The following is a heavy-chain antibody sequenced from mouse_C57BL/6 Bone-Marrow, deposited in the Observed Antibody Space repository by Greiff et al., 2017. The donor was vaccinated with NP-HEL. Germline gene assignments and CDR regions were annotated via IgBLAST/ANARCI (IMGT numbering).Heavy chain of an antibody. J-gene: IGHJ1*03. V-gene: IGHV11-2*01. CDR1: GFTFSGFW. CDR3: MRNYYGSRGYFDV. D-gene: IGHD1-1*01. CDR2: INSDGSAI. Sequence: EVKLVETGGGLVQPGGSRGLSCEGSGFTFSGFWMSWVRQTPGKTLEWIGDINSDGSAINYAPSIKDRFTIFRDNDKSTLYLQMSNVRSEDTATYFCMRNYYGSRGYFDVWGTGTTVTVSS.